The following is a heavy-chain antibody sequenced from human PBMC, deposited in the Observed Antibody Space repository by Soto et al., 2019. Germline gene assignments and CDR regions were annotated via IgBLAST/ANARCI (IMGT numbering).Heavy chain of an antibody. CDR2: ISGSGRDT. CDR3: ANDASASAPPDY. Sequence: PGGSLRLSCAASGFTFSSYAMSWVRQAPGKGLEWASAISGSGRDTYYTDSVKGRFTISRDNSKNTLYLQMNSLRADDTAVYFCANDASASAPPDYWGQGTLVTVS. V-gene: IGHV3-23*01. D-gene: IGHD6-6*01. J-gene: IGHJ4*02. CDR1: GFTFSSYA.